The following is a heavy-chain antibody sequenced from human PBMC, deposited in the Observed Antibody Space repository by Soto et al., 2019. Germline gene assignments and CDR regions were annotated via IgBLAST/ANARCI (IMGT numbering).Heavy chain of an antibody. CDR3: AAVTTSNYYYYGMDV. Sequence: PGGSLRLSCAASGFTFSSYAMSWVRQAPGKGLEWVSAISGSGGSTYYADSVKGRFTSSRDNSKNTLYLQMNSLRAEDTAVYYCAAVTTSNYYYYGMDVWGQGTTVTVSS. D-gene: IGHD4-4*01. J-gene: IGHJ6*02. V-gene: IGHV3-23*01. CDR1: GFTFSSYA. CDR2: ISGSGGST.